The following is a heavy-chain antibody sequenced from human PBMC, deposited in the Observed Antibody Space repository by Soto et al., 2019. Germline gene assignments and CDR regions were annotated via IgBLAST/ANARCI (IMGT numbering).Heavy chain of an antibody. D-gene: IGHD1-26*01. Sequence: GGSLRLSCAASGFTFSSYDMHWVRQATGKGLEWVSAIGTAGDTYYPGSVKGRFTISRENAKNSLYLQMNSLRAGDTAVYYCARGGGSYYGYAFDIWGQGTMVTVSS. V-gene: IGHV3-13*04. J-gene: IGHJ3*02. CDR1: GFTFSSYD. CDR3: ARGGGSYYGYAFDI. CDR2: IGTAGDT.